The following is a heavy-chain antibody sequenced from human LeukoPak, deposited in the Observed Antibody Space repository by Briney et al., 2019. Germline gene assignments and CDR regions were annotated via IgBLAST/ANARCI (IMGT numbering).Heavy chain of an antibody. Sequence: SQTLSLTCAISGDSVSSNSAAWNWIRQSPSRGLEWLGRTYYRSKWYNDYAVSEKSRITINPDTSKNQFSLQLNSVTPEDTAVYYCARAWPLRNIAVAGFDYWGQGTLVTVSS. CDR3: ARAWPLRNIAVAGFDY. CDR2: TYYRSKWYN. CDR1: GDSVSSNSAA. V-gene: IGHV6-1*01. J-gene: IGHJ4*02. D-gene: IGHD6-19*01.